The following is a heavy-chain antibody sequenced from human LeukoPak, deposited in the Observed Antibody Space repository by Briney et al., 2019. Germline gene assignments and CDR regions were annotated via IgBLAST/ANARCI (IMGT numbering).Heavy chain of an antibody. CDR1: GGSFSGYY. CDR3: ARGVYCGGDCYRNWFDP. D-gene: IGHD2-21*01. V-gene: IGHV4-59*01. Sequence: PSETLSLTCAVYGGSFSGYYWSWIRQPPGKGLEWIGYIYYSGSTNYNPSLKSRVTISVDTSKNQFSLKLSSVTAADTAVYYCARGVYCGGDCYRNWFDPWGQGTLVTVSS. J-gene: IGHJ5*02. CDR2: IYYSGST.